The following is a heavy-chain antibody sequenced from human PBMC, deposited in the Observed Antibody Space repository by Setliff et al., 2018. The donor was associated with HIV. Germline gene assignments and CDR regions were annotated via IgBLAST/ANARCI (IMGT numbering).Heavy chain of an antibody. CDR2: IYHTGSS. J-gene: IGHJ4*02. V-gene: IGHV4-38-2*01. Sequence: PSETLSLTCDVSGFSISSRYYWGWIRQSPGKGLEWIGNIYHTGSSYYNPSLNDRATISVDTSKSQFSLRLNSVTATDTALYYCARGRFHRLHRPYSGSGSLGIQYFDYWGQGTLVTVSS. CDR3: ARGRFHRLHRPYSGSGSLGIQYFDY. D-gene: IGHD3-10*01. CDR1: GFSISSRYY.